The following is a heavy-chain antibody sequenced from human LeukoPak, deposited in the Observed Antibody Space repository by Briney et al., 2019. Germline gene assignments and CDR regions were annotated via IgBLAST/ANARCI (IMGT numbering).Heavy chain of an antibody. D-gene: IGHD6-13*01. CDR1: AFTFSNHG. J-gene: IGHJ4*02. CDR3: AAGAALDY. V-gene: IGHV3-30*03. Sequence: AGSLRLSCSASAFTFSNHGMDCVRQAPGKGREWVEVISFDGSIKYYADSVKGRFTISRDNSKNTLYLEINSLRSEDMAVYYCAAGAALDYWGQGTLVTVSS. CDR2: ISFDGSIK.